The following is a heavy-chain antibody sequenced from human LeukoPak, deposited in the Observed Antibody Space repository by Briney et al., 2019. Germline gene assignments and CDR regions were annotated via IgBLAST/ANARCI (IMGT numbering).Heavy chain of an antibody. J-gene: IGHJ4*02. V-gene: IGHV3-48*03. CDR1: GFTFSSYE. D-gene: IGHD3-9*01. CDR3: AREYYDILTGYYASFDY. CDR2: ISSSGSTI. Sequence: PGGSLRLSCAASGFTFSSYEMNWVRQAPGKGLEWVSYISSSGSTIYYADSVKGRFTISRDNAKNSLYLRMNSLRAEDTAVYYCAREYYDILTGYYASFDYWGQGTLVAVSS.